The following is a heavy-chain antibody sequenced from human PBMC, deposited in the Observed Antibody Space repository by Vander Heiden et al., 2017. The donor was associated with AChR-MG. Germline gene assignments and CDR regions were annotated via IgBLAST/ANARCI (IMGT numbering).Heavy chain of an antibody. CDR3: ATMVRGVMGSDAFDI. D-gene: IGHD3-10*01. V-gene: IGHV1-2*04. CDR1: GYTFTGYY. CDR2: INPNIGGT. J-gene: IGHJ3*02. Sequence: QVQLVKSGAEVKKPGASVKVSCKAYGYTFTGYYMPWVRQAPGQVLGWMGWINPNIGGTNYAPKFQGWVTMTRDTSISTAYMELSRLRSDDTAVYYCATMVRGVMGSDAFDIWGQGTMVTVSS.